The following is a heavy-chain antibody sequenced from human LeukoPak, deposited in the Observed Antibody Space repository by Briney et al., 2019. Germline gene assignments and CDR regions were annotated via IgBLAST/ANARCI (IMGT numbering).Heavy chain of an antibody. CDR3: AKDLFPKRLYSYGLSIDY. V-gene: IGHV3-43D*04. CDR2: ISWDGSTT. D-gene: IGHD5-18*01. J-gene: IGHJ4*02. Sequence: GGSLRLSCAASGFTFDDYSMHWIRLAPGKGLEWVSFISWDGSTTYYADSVKGRFTISRDKSKNSLYLQMNSLRAEDTAVYYCAKDLFPKRLYSYGLSIDYWGQGTLVTVSS. CDR1: GFTFDDYS.